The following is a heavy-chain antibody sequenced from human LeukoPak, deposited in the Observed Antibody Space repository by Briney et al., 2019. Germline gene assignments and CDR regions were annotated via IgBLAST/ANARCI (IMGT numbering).Heavy chain of an antibody. CDR3: AKSFYGDYNVFFDY. D-gene: IGHD4-17*01. CDR1: GFTFSSYV. CDR2: ISGSGGST. V-gene: IGHV3-23*01. Sequence: PGGSLRLSCGASGFTFSSYVMGWVRQAPGKGLEWVSAISGSGGSTYYAESVKGRFTISRDNSKNTLYLQMNSLRAEDTAVYYCAKSFYGDYNVFFDYWGQGTLVTVSS. J-gene: IGHJ4*02.